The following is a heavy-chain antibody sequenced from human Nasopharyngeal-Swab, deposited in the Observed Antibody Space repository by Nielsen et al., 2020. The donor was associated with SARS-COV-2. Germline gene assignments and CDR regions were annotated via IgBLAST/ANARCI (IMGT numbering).Heavy chain of an antibody. D-gene: IGHD3-3*01. CDR2: VVYSGRT. Sequence: GSLRLSCTVSGGSVSSDIYSWSWIRQPPGKGLEWIGYVVYSGRTNYNPSLKSRVTISVDTSKNQFSLKLSSVTAADTAVYYCARAPKRTIFGVVGWFDPWGQGTLVTVSS. CDR3: ARAPKRTIFGVVGWFDP. CDR1: GGSVSSDIYS. V-gene: IGHV4-61*01. J-gene: IGHJ5*02.